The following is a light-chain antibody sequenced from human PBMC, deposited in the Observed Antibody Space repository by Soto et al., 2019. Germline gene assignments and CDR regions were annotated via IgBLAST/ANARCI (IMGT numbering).Light chain of an antibody. CDR2: KNT. CDR3: AAWDDSLNGPL. V-gene: IGLV1-44*01. Sequence: QSVLTQPTSASGTPGQRVTISCSGSRSNIGGNTVNWYQHLPGTAPRLLVYKNTQRPSGVPDRFSASKSGTSASLAISGLQSEDEADYYCAAWDDSLNGPLFGGGTKLTVL. CDR1: RSNIGGNT. J-gene: IGLJ2*01.